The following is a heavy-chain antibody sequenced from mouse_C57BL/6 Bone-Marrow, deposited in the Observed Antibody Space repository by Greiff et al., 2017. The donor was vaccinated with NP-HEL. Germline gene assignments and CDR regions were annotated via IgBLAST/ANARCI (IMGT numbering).Heavy chain of an antibody. CDR3: ARGLYLEAY. V-gene: IGHV7-3*01. J-gene: IGHJ3*01. D-gene: IGHD5-5*01. Sequence: EVKVVESGGGLVQPGGSLSLSCAASGFTFTDYYMSWVRQPPGKALEWLGFLRNKANGYTTEYSASVKGRFTISRDNSQSILYLQMNALRAEDSATYYCARGLYLEAYWGQVTLVTVSA. CDR1: GFTFTDYY. CDR2: LRNKANGYTT.